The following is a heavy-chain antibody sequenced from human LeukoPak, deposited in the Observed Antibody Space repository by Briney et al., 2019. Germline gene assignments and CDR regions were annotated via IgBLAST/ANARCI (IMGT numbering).Heavy chain of an antibody. CDR2: ISAYNGNT. J-gene: IGHJ5*02. Sequence: ASVKVSCTASGYTFTSYGISWVRQAPGQGLEWMGWISAYNGNTNYAQKLQGRVTMTTDTSTSTAYMELRSLRSDDPAVYYCARDKDDDYVWGSYGNWFDPWGQGTLVTVSS. CDR1: GYTFTSYG. D-gene: IGHD3-16*01. V-gene: IGHV1-18*04. CDR3: ARDKDDDYVWGSYGNWFDP.